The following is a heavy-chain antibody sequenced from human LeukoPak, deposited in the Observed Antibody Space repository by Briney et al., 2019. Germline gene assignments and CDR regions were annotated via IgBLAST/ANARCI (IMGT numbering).Heavy chain of an antibody. CDR2: INHSGST. Sequence: AETLSLTCAVYGGSFSGYYWSWIRQPPGKGLEWIGEINHSGSTNYNPSLKSRVTISVDTSKNQFSLKLSSVTAADTAVYYYARGSVGGSIWNLFDRWGQGTLVTVSS. D-gene: IGHD3-3*02. CDR3: ARGSVGGSIWNLFDR. J-gene: IGHJ5*02. V-gene: IGHV4-34*01. CDR1: GGSFSGYY.